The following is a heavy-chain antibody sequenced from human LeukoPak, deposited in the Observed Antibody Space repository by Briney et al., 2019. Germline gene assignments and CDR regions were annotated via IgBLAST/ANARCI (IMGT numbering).Heavy chain of an antibody. CDR1: TDSFSSHS. Sequence: PSETLSLTCTVSTDSFSSHSRSWDRQPPGRGLEWVGCIHATGVTSYTSSLTSRVSFSLDASMRHSSLIRRSVTAADTAVSYCARGYYDLLTGYYLDVWGKGTTVTVSS. V-gene: IGHV4-4*09. D-gene: IGHD3-9*01. CDR3: ARGYYDLLTGYYLDV. J-gene: IGHJ6*04. CDR2: IHATGVT.